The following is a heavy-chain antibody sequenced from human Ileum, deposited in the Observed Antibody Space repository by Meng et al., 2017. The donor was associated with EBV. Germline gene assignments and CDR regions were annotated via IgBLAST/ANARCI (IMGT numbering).Heavy chain of an antibody. J-gene: IGHJ5*02. CDR3: ATSRIAKFDR. CDR2: TYRRSRWYY. CDR1: GDSVSSDKTA. Sequence: QFQLQESGPGLVQPSQSLSRSCVISGDSVSSDKTAWNWIRQSPSRGLEWLGRTYRRSRWYYDYALSVKSRINISPDTSKNQVSLQLNSVTDEDTGIYYCATSRIAKFDRWGQGTLVTVSS. V-gene: IGHV6-1*01.